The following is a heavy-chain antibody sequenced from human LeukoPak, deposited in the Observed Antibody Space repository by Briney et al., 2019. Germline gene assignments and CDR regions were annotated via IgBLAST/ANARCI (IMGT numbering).Heavy chain of an antibody. CDR1: GFTFSNAW. CDR2: IYSGGST. D-gene: IGHD1-26*01. J-gene: IGHJ3*02. V-gene: IGHV3-53*01. Sequence: GGSLRLSWAASGFTFSNAWMSWVRQAPGKGLEWVSIIYSGGSTFYADSVKGRFTISRDNSKNTLYLQMNSLRAEDTAVYYCARGGSYLSAFDIWGQGTMVTVSS. CDR3: ARGGSYLSAFDI.